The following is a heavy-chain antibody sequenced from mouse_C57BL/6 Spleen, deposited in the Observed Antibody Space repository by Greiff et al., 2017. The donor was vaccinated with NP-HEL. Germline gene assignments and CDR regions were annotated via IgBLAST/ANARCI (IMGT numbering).Heavy chain of an antibody. D-gene: IGHD2-3*01. J-gene: IGHJ1*03. CDR2: IRSKSNNYAT. CDR3: VRHMDGRYWYFDV. CDR1: GFSFNTYA. V-gene: IGHV10-1*01. Sequence: EVMLVESGGGLVQPTGSLKLSCAASGFSFNTYAMNWVRQAPGKGLEWVARIRSKSNNYATYYADSVKDRFTISRDDSESMLYLQMNNLKTEDTAMYYCVRHMDGRYWYFDVWGTGTTVTVSS.